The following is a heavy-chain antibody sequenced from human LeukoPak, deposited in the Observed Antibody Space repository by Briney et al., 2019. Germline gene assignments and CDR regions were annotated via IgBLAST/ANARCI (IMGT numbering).Heavy chain of an antibody. J-gene: IGHJ6*03. Sequence: PGGSLRLSCAASGFTFSSYSMNWVRQAPGKGLEWVSFISSSSSYIYDADSVKGRFTISRDNAKNSLYLQMNSLRAEDTAAYYCARDRLCSSSSCYIGEGNYMDVWGKGTTVTVSS. CDR3: ARDRLCSSSSCYIGEGNYMDV. CDR2: ISSSSSYI. V-gene: IGHV3-21*01. D-gene: IGHD2-2*02. CDR1: GFTFSSYS.